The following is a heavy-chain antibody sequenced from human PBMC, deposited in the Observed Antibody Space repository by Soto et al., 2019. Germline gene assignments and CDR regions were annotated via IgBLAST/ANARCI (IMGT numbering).Heavy chain of an antibody. Sequence: GASVKVSCKASGYTFTGYYMHWVRQAPGQGLEWMGWINPNSGGTNYAQKFQGWVTMTRDTSISTAYMELSRLRSDDTAVYYCARGRLRYYYDSSGGMDFDYWGQGTLVTSPQ. CDR1: GYTFTGYY. J-gene: IGHJ4*02. D-gene: IGHD3-22*01. CDR2: INPNSGGT. V-gene: IGHV1-2*04. CDR3: ARGRLRYYYDSSGGMDFDY.